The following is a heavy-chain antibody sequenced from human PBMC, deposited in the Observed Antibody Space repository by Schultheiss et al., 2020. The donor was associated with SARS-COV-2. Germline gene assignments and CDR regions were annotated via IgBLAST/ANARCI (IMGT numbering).Heavy chain of an antibody. CDR2: IYYSGST. CDR3: ARTGGYSYGSGY. CDR1: GGSFSGYY. J-gene: IGHJ4*02. V-gene: IGHV4-34*01. Sequence: SQTLSLTCAVYGGSFSGYYWSWIRQPPGKGLEWIGYIYYSGSTNYNPSLKSRVTISVDTSKNQFSLKLSSVTAADTAVYYCARTGGYSYGSGYWGQGTLVTVSS. D-gene: IGHD5-18*01.